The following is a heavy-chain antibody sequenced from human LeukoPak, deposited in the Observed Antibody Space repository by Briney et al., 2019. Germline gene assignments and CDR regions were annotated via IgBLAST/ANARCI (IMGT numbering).Heavy chain of an antibody. J-gene: IGHJ5*02. CDR2: FYHSGST. Sequence: PSETLSLTCTVSGYSISSGYYWGWLRPPPGTGLEWIGSFYHSGSTYYNPSLKSLVTISVDTSKNHFSLKLSSETAADTAVYYCAREAVAGIVTSSWFGPWGQGTLVTVSS. CDR3: AREAVAGIVTSSWFGP. CDR1: GYSISSGYY. D-gene: IGHD6-19*01. V-gene: IGHV4-38-2*02.